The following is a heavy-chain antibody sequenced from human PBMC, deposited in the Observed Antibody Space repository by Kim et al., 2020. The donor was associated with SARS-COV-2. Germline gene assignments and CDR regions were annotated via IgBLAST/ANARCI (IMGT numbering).Heavy chain of an antibody. CDR1: GFTFSSYW. D-gene: IGHD6-19*01. Sequence: GGSLRLSCAASGFTFSSYWMHWVRQAPGKGLVWVSRINSDGSSTSYADSVKGRFTISRDNAKNTLYLQMNSLRAEDTAVYYCARDLYSSGWYGYYYYGMDVLGQGTTVTVSS. J-gene: IGHJ6*02. CDR3: ARDLYSSGWYGYYYYGMDV. CDR2: INSDGSST. V-gene: IGHV3-74*01.